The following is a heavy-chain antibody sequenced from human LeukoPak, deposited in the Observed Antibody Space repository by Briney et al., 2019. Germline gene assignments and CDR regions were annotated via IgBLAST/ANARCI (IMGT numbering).Heavy chain of an antibody. V-gene: IGHV4-61*02. Sequence: SQTLSHTRTVSGDSISIGSYYGRSARQPGGGGLDWIVRMQTSGSTTYSPSLKSRVTISVDTSKNQFALKLSSVTAADTAVYYCAGGTAVAGTNWFDPWGQGTLVTVSS. CDR3: AGGTAVAGTNWFDP. D-gene: IGHD6-19*01. J-gene: IGHJ5*02. CDR2: MQTSGST. CDR1: GDSISIGSYY.